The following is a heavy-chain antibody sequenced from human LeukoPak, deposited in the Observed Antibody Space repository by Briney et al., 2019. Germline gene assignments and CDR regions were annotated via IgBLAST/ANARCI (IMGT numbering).Heavy chain of an antibody. CDR3: ATVRILEDYMDV. Sequence: GASVKVSCKVSGYTLTELSMHWVRQAPGKGLEWMGGFDPEDGETIYAQKFQGRVTMTEDTSTDTAYMELCSLRSEDTAVYYCATVRILEDYMDVWGKGTTVTVSS. CDR2: FDPEDGET. D-gene: IGHD2-15*01. CDR1: GYTLTELS. V-gene: IGHV1-24*01. J-gene: IGHJ6*03.